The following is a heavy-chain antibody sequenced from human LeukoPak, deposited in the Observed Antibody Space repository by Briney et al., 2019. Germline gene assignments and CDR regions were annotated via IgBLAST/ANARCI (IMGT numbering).Heavy chain of an antibody. D-gene: IGHD6-13*01. Sequence: SETLSLTCTVSGGSISSYYWSWIRQPAGKGLEWIGRIYTSGSTNYNPSLKSRVTMSVDTSKNQFSLKLSSVTAADTAVYYCARRSLVEVLALPGIAAAGTLDYWGQGTLVTVSS. CDR3: ARRSLVEVLALPGIAAAGTLDY. CDR1: GGSISSYY. J-gene: IGHJ4*02. V-gene: IGHV4-4*07. CDR2: IYTSGST.